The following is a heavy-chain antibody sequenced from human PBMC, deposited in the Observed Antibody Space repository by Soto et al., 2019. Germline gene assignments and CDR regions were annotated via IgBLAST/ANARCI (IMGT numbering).Heavy chain of an antibody. V-gene: IGHV1-69*05. CDR3: ARGVASGAFDI. CDR1: GSTFSSYA. D-gene: IGHD6-25*01. Sequence: SVKFSCKASGSTFSSYAISWVRQAPGQGLEWMGGIIPIFGTANYAQKLQGRVTMTTDTSTSTAYMELRSLRSDDTAVYYCARGVASGAFDIWGQGTMVTVSS. J-gene: IGHJ3*02. CDR2: IIPIFGTA.